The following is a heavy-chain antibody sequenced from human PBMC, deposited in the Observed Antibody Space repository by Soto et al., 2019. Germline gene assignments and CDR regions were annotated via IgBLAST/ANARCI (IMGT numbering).Heavy chain of an antibody. CDR1: GGTFSSYA. J-gene: IGHJ4*02. D-gene: IGHD5-18*01. CDR3: ARSVDTAMPRSFDY. Sequence: ASVKVSCKASGGTFSSYAISWVRQAPGQGLEWMGGIIPIFGTANYAQKFQGRVTITADESTSTAYMELSSLRSEDTAVYYCARSVDTAMPRSFDYWGQGTLVTVSS. CDR2: IIPIFGTA. V-gene: IGHV1-69*13.